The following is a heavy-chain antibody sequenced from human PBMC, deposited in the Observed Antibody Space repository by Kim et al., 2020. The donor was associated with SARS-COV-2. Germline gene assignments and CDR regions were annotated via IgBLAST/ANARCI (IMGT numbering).Heavy chain of an antibody. CDR1: GGSFSGYY. J-gene: IGHJ5*02. CDR2: INHSGST. Sequence: SETLSLTCAVYGGSFSGYYWSWIRQPPGKGLEWIGEINHSGSTNYNPSLKSRVTISVDTSKNQFSLKLSSVTAADTAVYYCARRMRRIQLGFWFDPWGQG. CDR3: ARRMRRIQLGFWFDP. V-gene: IGHV4-34*01. D-gene: IGHD5-18*01.